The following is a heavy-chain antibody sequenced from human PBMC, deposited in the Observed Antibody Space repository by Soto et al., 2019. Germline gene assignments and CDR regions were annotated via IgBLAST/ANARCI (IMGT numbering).Heavy chain of an antibody. V-gene: IGHV1-69*01. Sequence: QVQLVQSGAEVKKPGSSVKVSCKASGGIFSTYAISWLRQAPGQGLEWRGGIIPLFGTQNYAQRFQGRVTITADGSTSTAYMELSRLRSEDTAVYYCARDRDDYGSGNYYNRIDFWGQGTLVTVSS. J-gene: IGHJ4*02. CDR1: GGIFSTYA. D-gene: IGHD3-10*01. CDR2: IIPLFGTQ. CDR3: ARDRDDYGSGNYYNRIDF.